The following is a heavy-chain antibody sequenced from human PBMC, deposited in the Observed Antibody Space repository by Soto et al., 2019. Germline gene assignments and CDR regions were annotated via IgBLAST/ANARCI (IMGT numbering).Heavy chain of an antibody. D-gene: IGHD2-15*01. Sequence: PGGSLRLSCAASGFTFSSYSMNWVRQAPGKGLEWVSSISSNSSYIYYADSVKGRFTISRDNAKNSLYLQMNSLRAEDTAVYYCARDDGSYGAFDIWGQGTMVTVSS. CDR2: ISSNSSYI. CDR3: ARDDGSYGAFDI. V-gene: IGHV3-21*01. CDR1: GFTFSSYS. J-gene: IGHJ3*02.